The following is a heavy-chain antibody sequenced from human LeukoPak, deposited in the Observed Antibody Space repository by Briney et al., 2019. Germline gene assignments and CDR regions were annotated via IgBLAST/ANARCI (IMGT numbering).Heavy chain of an antibody. J-gene: IGHJ4*02. V-gene: IGHV3-30*03. Sequence: GGSLRLSCAASGFIFSSYGMHWVRQAPGKGLEWVAVISYDGSSKYYADSVKGRFTISRDNSKNTLYLQMNSLSAEDTAVYYCAIGEFSYFDHWGQGTLVTVSS. CDR3: AIGEFSYFDH. CDR2: ISYDGSSK. D-gene: IGHD2-21*01. CDR1: GFIFSSYG.